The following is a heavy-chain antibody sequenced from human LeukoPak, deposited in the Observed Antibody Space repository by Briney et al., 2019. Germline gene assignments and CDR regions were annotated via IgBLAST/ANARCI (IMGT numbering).Heavy chain of an antibody. CDR1: GFTFSSYW. Sequence: GGSLRLSCAASGFTFSSYWMTWVRQAPGKGLEWVAKTKQDGSEEYYVDSVKGRFTISRGNAKNSLYLQMDSLRAEDTAVYYCAREGYTYDYPYFDYWGQGTLVTVSS. D-gene: IGHD5-18*01. J-gene: IGHJ4*02. CDR3: AREGYTYDYPYFDY. CDR2: TKQDGSEE. V-gene: IGHV3-7*04.